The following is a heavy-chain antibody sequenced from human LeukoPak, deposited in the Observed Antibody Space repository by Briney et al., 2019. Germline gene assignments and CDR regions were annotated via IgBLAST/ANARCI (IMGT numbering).Heavy chain of an antibody. J-gene: IGHJ4*02. CDR3: AREGVTIFGVVTHLRAHTFDY. CDR2: IIPIFGTA. Sequence: GASVKVSRKASGGTFSSYAISWVRQAPGQGLEWMGGIIPIFGTANYAQKFQGRVTITADESTSTAYMELSSLRSEDTAVYYCAREGVTIFGVVTHLRAHTFDYWGQGTLVTVSS. V-gene: IGHV1-69*13. CDR1: GGTFSSYA. D-gene: IGHD3-3*01.